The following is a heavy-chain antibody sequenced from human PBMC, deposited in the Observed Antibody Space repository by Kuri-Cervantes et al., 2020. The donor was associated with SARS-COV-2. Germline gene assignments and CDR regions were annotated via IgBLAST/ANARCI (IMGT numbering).Heavy chain of an antibody. D-gene: IGHD3-16*01. J-gene: IGHJ6*02. V-gene: IGHV3-21*01. CDR3: AREGREGGGMDV. CDR1: GFTFSSYS. CDR2: ISSSSSYI. Sequence: GSLRLSCAASGFTFSSYSMNWVRQAPGKGLEWVSSISSSSSYIYYADSVKGRFTISRDNAKNSLYLQMNSLRAEDTAVYYCAREGREGGGMDVWGQGTTVTVSS.